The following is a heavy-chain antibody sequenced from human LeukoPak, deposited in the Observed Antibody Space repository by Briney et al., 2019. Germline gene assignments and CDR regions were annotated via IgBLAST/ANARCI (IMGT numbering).Heavy chain of an antibody. V-gene: IGHV3-30*18. CDR1: GFTFSSYG. Sequence: PXGSLRLSCAASGFTFSSYGMHWVRQAPGKGLEWVAVISYDGSNKYYADSVKGRFTISRDNSKNTLYLQMNSLRAEDTALYYCAKETGDYWGQGTLVTVSS. CDR3: AKETGDY. J-gene: IGHJ4*02. CDR2: ISYDGSNK. D-gene: IGHD3-10*01.